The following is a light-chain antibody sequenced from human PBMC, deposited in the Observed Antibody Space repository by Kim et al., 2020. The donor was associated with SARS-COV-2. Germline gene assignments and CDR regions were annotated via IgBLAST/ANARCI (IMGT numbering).Light chain of an antibody. CDR1: SRRNYY. Sequence: ALCQKVRSTCQRDSRRNYYASWYQQRPGQAPVLVIYGKYNRPSGIPDRFSGSSSVNTASLTITGAQAEDEADYYCHSRDTSDNHPVFGTGTKVTVL. V-gene: IGLV3-19*01. CDR3: HSRDTSDNHPV. CDR2: GKY. J-gene: IGLJ1*01.